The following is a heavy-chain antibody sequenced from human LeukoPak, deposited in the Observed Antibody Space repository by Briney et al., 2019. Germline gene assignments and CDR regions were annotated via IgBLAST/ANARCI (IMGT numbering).Heavy chain of an antibody. CDR1: GFPFSSYA. D-gene: IGHD3-10*01. CDR2: ISGSGGST. V-gene: IGHV3-23*01. Sequence: GGSLRLSCAASGFPFSSYAMSWVRQAPGKGLEWVSAISGSGGSTYYADSVKGRFTISRDNSKNTLYLQMNSLRAEDTAVYYCAKGEILLWFGELYFDYWGQGTLVTVSS. J-gene: IGHJ4*02. CDR3: AKGEILLWFGELYFDY.